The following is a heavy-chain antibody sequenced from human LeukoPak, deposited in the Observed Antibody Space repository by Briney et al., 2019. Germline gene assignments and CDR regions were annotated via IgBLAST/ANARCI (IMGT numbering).Heavy chain of an antibody. CDR2: IYYSGST. V-gene: IGHV4-59*01. CDR3: ARGYGGSGYSLFDY. D-gene: IGHD3-22*01. CDR1: GFTFDDYA. J-gene: IGHJ4*02. Sequence: GSLRLSCAASGFTFDDYAMHWVRQAPGKGLEWIGYIYYSGSTNYNPSLKSRVTISVDTSKNQFSLKLSSVTAADTAVYHCARGYGGSGYSLFDYWGQGTLVTVSS.